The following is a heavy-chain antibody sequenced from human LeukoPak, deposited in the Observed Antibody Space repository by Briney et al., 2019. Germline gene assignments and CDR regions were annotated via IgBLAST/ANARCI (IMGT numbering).Heavy chain of an antibody. CDR2: FDPEDGET. CDR1: GYTLTESS. CDR3: VTPYYGSGSYALSFDY. D-gene: IGHD3-10*01. V-gene: IGHV1-24*01. J-gene: IGHJ4*02. Sequence: ASVKVSCKVSGYTLTESSMHWVRQAPGKGLEWMGGFDPEDGETIYAQKFQGRVTMTEDTSTDTAYMELSSLRSEDTAVYYCVTPYYGSGSYALSFDYWGQGTLVTVSS.